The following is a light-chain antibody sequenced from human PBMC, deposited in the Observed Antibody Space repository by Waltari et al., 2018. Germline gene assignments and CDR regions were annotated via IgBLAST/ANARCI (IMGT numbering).Light chain of an antibody. CDR2: EFS. CDR3: MQGIYWPPRT. V-gene: IGKV2-30*02. CDR1: QSLVHSDGHTY. J-gene: IGKJ1*01. Sequence: VVVTQSPLFLPVTLGQTASISCRSSQSLVHSDGHTYLNWFQLRPGQSPRRLIYEFSNRDSGVPDRFSGSGSGNDFTLRISRVEAEDVGVYYCMQGIYWPPRTFGQGTKVEIK.